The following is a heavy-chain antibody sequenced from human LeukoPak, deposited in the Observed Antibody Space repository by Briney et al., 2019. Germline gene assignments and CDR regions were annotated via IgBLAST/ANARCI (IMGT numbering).Heavy chain of an antibody. CDR1: GYTFTSYY. D-gene: IGHD6-19*01. CDR2: INPSGGST. CDR3: ARTNFQQFKRYSSGWYSDY. V-gene: IGHV1-46*01. J-gene: IGHJ4*02. Sequence: ASVKVSCKASGYTFTSYYMHWVRQAPGQGLGWMGIINPSGGSTSYAQKFQGRVTMTRDTSTSTVYMELSSLRSDDTAVYYCARTNFQQFKRYSSGWYSDYWGQGTLVTVSS.